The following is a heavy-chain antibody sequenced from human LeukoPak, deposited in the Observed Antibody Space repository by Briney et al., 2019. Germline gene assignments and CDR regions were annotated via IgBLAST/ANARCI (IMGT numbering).Heavy chain of an antibody. Sequence: GGSLRLSCAASGFTFSDYYMSWIRQAPGKGLEWVSYISSRGSAILYADSVKGRFTISRDNAKNSLYLQMNSLRADDTAVYYCARVGSIAAAGTPDYWDQGTLVTVSS. CDR2: ISSRGSAI. D-gene: IGHD6-13*01. J-gene: IGHJ4*02. CDR3: ARVGSIAAAGTPDY. CDR1: GFTFSDYY. V-gene: IGHV3-11*01.